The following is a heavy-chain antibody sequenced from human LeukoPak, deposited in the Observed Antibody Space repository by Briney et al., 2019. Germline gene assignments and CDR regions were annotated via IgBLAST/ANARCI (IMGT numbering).Heavy chain of an antibody. CDR3: ARGLVVVVPAATHPSHYDY. Sequence: PSETLSLTCAAYGGSFSGFYWSWIRQPPGKGLEWIGEINHSGRTNYNPSLKSRVTISVDTSKNQFSLTLSSVTAADTAVYYCARGLVVVVPAATHPSHYDYWGQGTLVTVSS. CDR1: GGSFSGFY. J-gene: IGHJ4*02. V-gene: IGHV4-34*01. CDR2: INHSGRT. D-gene: IGHD2-2*01.